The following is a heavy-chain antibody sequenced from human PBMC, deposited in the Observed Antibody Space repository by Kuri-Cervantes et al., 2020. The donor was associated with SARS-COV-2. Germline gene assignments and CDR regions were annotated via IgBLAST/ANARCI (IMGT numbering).Heavy chain of an antibody. J-gene: IGHJ5*02. V-gene: IGHV5-51*01. Sequence: GESLKISCKGSGYSFTSYWVGWVRQMPGKGLEWMGIIYPGYSDTRYRPSFQGQVTISADKSISTAYLQWSSLKASDTAMYYCARQIVVVPAAIYWFDPWGQGTLVTVSS. CDR1: GYSFTSYW. CDR2: IYPGYSDT. CDR3: ARQIVVVPAAIYWFDP. D-gene: IGHD2-2*01.